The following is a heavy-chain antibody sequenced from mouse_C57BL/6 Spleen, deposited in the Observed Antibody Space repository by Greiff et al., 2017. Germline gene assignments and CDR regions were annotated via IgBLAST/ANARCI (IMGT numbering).Heavy chain of an antibody. D-gene: IGHD1-1*01. CDR1: GYTFTSYW. CDR2: IDPNSGGT. J-gene: IGHJ1*03. V-gene: IGHV1-72*01. Sequence: QVQLQQPGAELVKPGASVKLSCKASGYTFTSYWMHWVKQRPGRGLEWIGRIDPNSGGTKYNEKFKSKATLTVDKPSSTAYMQLSSLTSEDSAVYYCARGDYYGSSYSYWYFDFWGTGTTVTVSS. CDR3: ARGDYYGSSYSYWYFDF.